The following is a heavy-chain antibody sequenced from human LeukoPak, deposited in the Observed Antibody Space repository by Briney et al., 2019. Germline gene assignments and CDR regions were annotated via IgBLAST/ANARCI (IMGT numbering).Heavy chain of an antibody. J-gene: IGHJ4*02. CDR2: IKQDGSEK. CDR1: GFTFSSYW. Sequence: GVSLRLSCAASGFTFSSYWMSWVRQAPGKGLEWVANIKQDGSEKYYVDSVKGRFTFSRDNAKNSLYLQMNSLRAEDTAVYYCARDSFSGFLEWLTREYYFDYWGQGTLVTVSS. CDR3: ARDSFSGFLEWLTREYYFDY. V-gene: IGHV3-7*01. D-gene: IGHD3-3*01.